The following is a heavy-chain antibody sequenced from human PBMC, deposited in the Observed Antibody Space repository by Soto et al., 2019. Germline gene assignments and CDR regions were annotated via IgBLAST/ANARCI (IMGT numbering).Heavy chain of an antibody. D-gene: IGHD2-2*01. J-gene: IGHJ4*02. Sequence: SETLSLTCSVSGGSINSYWWSWIRQPAGKGLEWIGRVYSSGTTDYNPSLNSRATMSVETSKNQFSLKLTSVTAADTAVYYCARDIGSYAYAEGYWGQGIQVTVCS. CDR1: GGSINSYW. V-gene: IGHV4-4*07. CDR2: VYSSGTT. CDR3: ARDIGSYAYAEGY.